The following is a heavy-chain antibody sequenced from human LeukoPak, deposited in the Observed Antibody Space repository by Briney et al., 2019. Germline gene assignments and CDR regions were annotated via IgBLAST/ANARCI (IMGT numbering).Heavy chain of an antibody. CDR2: MNPNSGNT. Sequence: ASVKVSCKASGYTFTSYDINWVRQATGQGLEWMGWMNPNSGNTGYAQKFQGRVTMTRNTSISTAYMELSGLRSEDTAVYYCAVLGYSSSWYISHPFDYWGQGTLVTVSS. V-gene: IGHV1-8*01. CDR1: GYTFTSYD. D-gene: IGHD6-13*01. CDR3: AVLGYSSSWYISHPFDY. J-gene: IGHJ4*02.